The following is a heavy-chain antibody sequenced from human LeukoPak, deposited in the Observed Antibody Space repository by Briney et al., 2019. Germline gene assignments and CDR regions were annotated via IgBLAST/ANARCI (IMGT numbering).Heavy chain of an antibody. J-gene: IGHJ6*02. V-gene: IGHV3-30*03. CDR1: GFTFSSYG. D-gene: IGHD2-21*01. CDR2: ISYDGSNK. Sequence: PGRSLRLSCAASGFTFSSYGMHWVRQAPGKGLEWVAVISYDGSNKYYADSVKGRFTISRDNSKNTLYLQMNSLRAEDTAVYYCARDVVTGYSYYYYGMDVWGQGTTVTVSS. CDR3: ARDVVTGYSYYYYGMDV.